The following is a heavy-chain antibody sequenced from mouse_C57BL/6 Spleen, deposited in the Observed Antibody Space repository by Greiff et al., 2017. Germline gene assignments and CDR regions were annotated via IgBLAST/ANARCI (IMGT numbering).Heavy chain of an antibody. V-gene: IGHV5-9-1*02. D-gene: IGHD3-2*02. CDR2: ISSGGDYI. J-gene: IGHJ3*01. Sequence: EVQGVESGEGLVKPGGSLKLSCAASGFTFSSYAMSWVRQTPEKRLEWVAYISSGGDYIYYADTVKGRFTISRDNARNTLYLQMSSLKSEDTAMYYCTRDTAQATETWFAYWGQGTLVTVSA. CDR1: GFTFSSYA. CDR3: TRDTAQATETWFAY.